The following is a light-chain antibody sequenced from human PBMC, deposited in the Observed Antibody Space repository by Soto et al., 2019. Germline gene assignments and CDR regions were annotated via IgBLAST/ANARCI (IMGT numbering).Light chain of an antibody. J-gene: IGKJ1*01. V-gene: IGKV1-8*01. Sequence: AIRMTQSPSSLSASTGDRVTITCRASQGISSYLAWYQQKPGKAPKLLIYAASTLQSGVPSRFSGSGSGTDFTLTISCLQSEDFATYYCLQDYIYPWTFGQGTKVDI. CDR2: AAS. CDR1: QGISSY. CDR3: LQDYIYPWT.